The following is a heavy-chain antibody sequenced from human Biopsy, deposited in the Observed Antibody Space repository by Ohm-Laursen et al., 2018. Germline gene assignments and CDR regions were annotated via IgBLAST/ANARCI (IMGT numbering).Heavy chain of an antibody. D-gene: IGHD6-25*01. CDR2: ISGSSNNI. V-gene: IGHV3-9*01. Sequence: SLRLSCAALGFIFSDYGMHWVRQAPGKGLEWVSGISGSSNNIIYADSVRGRFTISRDNAKSSLYLEMNSLRSEDTAFYYCTKRRTAVRPFDSWGHGTLVTVSS. CDR3: TKRRTAVRPFDS. CDR1: GFIFSDYG. J-gene: IGHJ4*01.